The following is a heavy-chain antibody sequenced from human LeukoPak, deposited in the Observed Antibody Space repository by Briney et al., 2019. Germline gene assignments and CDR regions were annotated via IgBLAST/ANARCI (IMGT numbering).Heavy chain of an antibody. CDR1: GFTFSNSA. D-gene: IGHD6-19*01. CDR2: LSGSGITT. Sequence: PGGSLRLSCAASGFTFSNSAMSWVRQAPGKGLEWVSTLSGSGITTNYADSVKGRFTISRDNSKNTLYLQMNSLRAEDTAVYYCAKGIYSSGWSYFDYWGHGTLVTVSS. CDR3: AKGIYSSGWSYFDY. J-gene: IGHJ4*01. V-gene: IGHV3-23*01.